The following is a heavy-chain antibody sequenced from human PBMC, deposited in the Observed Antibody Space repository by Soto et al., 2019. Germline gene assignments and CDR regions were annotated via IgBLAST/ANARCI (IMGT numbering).Heavy chain of an antibody. Sequence: QVQLQESGPGLVKPSETLSLTCTVSGGSVSSGSYYWSWIRQPPGKGLEWIGYIYYSGSTNYNPSLKSRVTISVDSSKNQFPLKLSSVTAADTAVYYCAGVTNTAIRANWFDPWGQGTLVTVSS. D-gene: IGHD5-18*01. CDR3: AGVTNTAIRANWFDP. CDR1: GGSVSSGSYY. J-gene: IGHJ5*02. V-gene: IGHV4-61*01. CDR2: IYYSGST.